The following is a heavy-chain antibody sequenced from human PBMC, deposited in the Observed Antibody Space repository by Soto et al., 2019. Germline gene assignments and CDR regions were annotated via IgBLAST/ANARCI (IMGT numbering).Heavy chain of an antibody. J-gene: IGHJ6*02. V-gene: IGHV3-30*03. D-gene: IGHD3-3*01. CDR3: ARSRITIFGVVAVNGMDV. CDR2: ISYDGSNK. CDR1: GFTFSSYG. Sequence: VQLVESGGGVVQPGRSLRLSCAASGFTFSSYGMHWVRQAPGKGLEWVAVISYDGSNKYYADSVKGRFTISRDNSKNTLYLQMNSLRAEDTAVYYCARSRITIFGVVAVNGMDVWGQGTTVTVSS.